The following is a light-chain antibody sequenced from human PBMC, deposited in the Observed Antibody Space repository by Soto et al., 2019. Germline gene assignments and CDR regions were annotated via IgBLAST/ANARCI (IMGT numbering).Light chain of an antibody. Sequence: VLTQSPGTLSLSPGESATLSCRASQIVRSTYLAWYQQKPGQAPWLLIYDASSRATDIPDRFSGSGSGTEFTLTISGLEPEDFAVYYCQHYGNSLWTFGQGTRVIFK. CDR3: QHYGNSLWT. J-gene: IGKJ1*01. CDR1: QIVRSTY. CDR2: DAS. V-gene: IGKV3-20*01.